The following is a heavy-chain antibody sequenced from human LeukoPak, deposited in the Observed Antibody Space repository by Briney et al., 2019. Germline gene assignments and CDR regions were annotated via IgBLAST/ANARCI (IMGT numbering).Heavy chain of an antibody. CDR3: ARSVNNWFDP. Sequence: SQTLSLTCAISGDSVSSINGAWNWVRQSPSRGLEWLGRTFYRSKWYNDYAVSVKSRITINPDTSKNQFSLQLNSVTPEDTAVYYCARSVNNWFDPWGQGTLVTVSS. CDR2: TFYRSKWYN. D-gene: IGHD2-8*01. V-gene: IGHV6-1*01. J-gene: IGHJ5*02. CDR1: GDSVSSINGA.